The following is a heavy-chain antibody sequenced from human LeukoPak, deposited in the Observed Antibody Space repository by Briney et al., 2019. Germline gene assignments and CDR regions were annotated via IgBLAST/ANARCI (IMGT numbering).Heavy chain of an antibody. CDR2: VSGSGGST. CDR1: GLTVSSNY. Sequence: TGGSLRLSCAASGLTVSSNYMSWVRQAPGKGLEWVSAVSGSGGSTYYADSVKGRFTISRDNSKNTLYLQMNSLRAEDTAVYYCAKVGEDYYDSSGYVDYWGQGTLVTVFS. V-gene: IGHV3-23*01. J-gene: IGHJ4*02. D-gene: IGHD3-22*01. CDR3: AKVGEDYYDSSGYVDY.